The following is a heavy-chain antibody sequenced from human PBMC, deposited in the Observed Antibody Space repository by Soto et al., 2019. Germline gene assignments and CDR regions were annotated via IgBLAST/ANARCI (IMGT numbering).Heavy chain of an antibody. Sequence: PSETLSLTCAVYGGSFSGYYWSWIRQPPGKGLEWIGEINHSGSTNYNPSLKSRVTISVDTSKNQFSLKLSSVTAADTAVYYCARTEARLFLGWFDPWGQGTLVTVSS. CDR3: ARTEARLFLGWFDP. CDR2: INHSGST. V-gene: IGHV4-34*01. D-gene: IGHD6-6*01. CDR1: GGSFSGYY. J-gene: IGHJ5*02.